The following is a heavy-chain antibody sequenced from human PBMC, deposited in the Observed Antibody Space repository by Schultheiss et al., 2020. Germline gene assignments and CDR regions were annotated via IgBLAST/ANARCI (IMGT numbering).Heavy chain of an antibody. Sequence: SVKVSCKASGGTFSSYAISWVRQAPGQGLEWMGGIIPIFGTANYAQKFQGRVTITADESTSTAYMELSSLRSEDTAVYYCARDSGPDDYGINWFDPWGQGNLVT. CDR1: GGTFSSYA. CDR2: IIPIFGTA. CDR3: ARDSGPDDYGINWFDP. J-gene: IGHJ5*02. V-gene: IGHV1-69*13. D-gene: IGHD4-17*01.